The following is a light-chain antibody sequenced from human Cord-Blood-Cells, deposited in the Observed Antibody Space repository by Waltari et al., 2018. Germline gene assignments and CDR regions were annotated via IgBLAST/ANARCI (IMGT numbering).Light chain of an antibody. CDR3: QQYYSTPPCT. CDR2: RAS. Sequence: DIVMTHSPDSLAVSLGGRATINCKSSQSVLYSSNNRNYLAWYQKKPGQPPKLRIYRASTRESGVPDRFGGSGSGTDFTLTCSGLQAQDVAVYYCQQYYSTPPCTFGQGTKVEIK. J-gene: IGKJ1*01. CDR1: QSVLYSSNNRNY. V-gene: IGKV4-1*01.